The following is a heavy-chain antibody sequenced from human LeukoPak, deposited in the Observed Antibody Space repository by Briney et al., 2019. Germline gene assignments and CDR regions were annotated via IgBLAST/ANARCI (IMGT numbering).Heavy chain of an antibody. Sequence: PSETLSLTCAVYGGSFSGYYWSWIRQPPGKGLEWIGGINHSGSTNYNPSLKSRVTISVDTSKNHFSLKLSSVTAADTAVYYCARGHNLFRLYWSIATPGRYFDYWGQGTLVTVST. V-gene: IGHV4-34*01. CDR2: INHSGST. J-gene: IGHJ4*02. CDR3: ARGHNLFRLYWSIATPGRYFDY. CDR1: GGSFSGYY. D-gene: IGHD6-6*01.